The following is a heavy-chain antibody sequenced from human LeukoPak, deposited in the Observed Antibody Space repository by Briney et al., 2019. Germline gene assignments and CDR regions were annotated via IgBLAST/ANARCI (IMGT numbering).Heavy chain of an antibody. J-gene: IGHJ4*02. CDR2: IFYSGST. D-gene: IGHD6-25*01. Sequence: SETLSLTCTVSGDSISSYYWSWIRQLPGKGLEWIGYIFYSGSTNYNPSLKSRVTILVDTSKNQFSLKLSSVTAADTAVYYCARSVRRDYIAALDYWGQGTLVTVSS. CDR3: ARSVRRDYIAALDY. CDR1: GDSISSYY. V-gene: IGHV4-59*01.